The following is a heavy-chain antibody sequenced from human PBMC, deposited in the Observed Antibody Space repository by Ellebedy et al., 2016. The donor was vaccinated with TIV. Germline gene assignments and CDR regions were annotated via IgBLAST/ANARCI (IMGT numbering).Heavy chain of an antibody. CDR1: GFTFSSYA. CDR2: ISGSGGST. V-gene: IGHV3-23*01. CDR3: ARDMAMAGPWGAFDI. Sequence: GESLKISXAASGFTFSSYAMSWVRQAPGKGLEWVSAISGSGGSTYYADSVKGRFTISRDNSKNTLDLEMNSLRAEDTAVYYCARDMAMAGPWGAFDIWGQGTMVTVSS. D-gene: IGHD5-18*01. J-gene: IGHJ3*02.